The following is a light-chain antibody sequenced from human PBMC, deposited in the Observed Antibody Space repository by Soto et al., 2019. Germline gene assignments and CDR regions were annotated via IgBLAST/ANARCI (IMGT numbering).Light chain of an antibody. J-gene: IGLJ2*01. V-gene: IGLV1-40*01. CDR2: INN. CDR1: SSNIGANYD. CDR3: QSYDSSLSGVV. Sequence: QSVLTQPPSVSGAPGQRVTTSCTGSSSNIGANYDVQWYQQLPGTAPKLLIYINNNRPSGVPDRFSGSKSGTSASLAITGLQAEDEADYYCQSYDSSLSGVVFGGGTKLTVL.